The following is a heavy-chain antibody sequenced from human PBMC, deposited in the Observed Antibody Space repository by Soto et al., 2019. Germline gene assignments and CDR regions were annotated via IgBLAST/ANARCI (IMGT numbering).Heavy chain of an antibody. CDR2: IGSSSSYT. J-gene: IGHJ4*02. D-gene: IGHD3-9*01. V-gene: IGHV3-11*05. CDR3: ARRRPTGYYNY. Sequence: QVPLVESGGDLVKPGGSLRLSCAASGFPFSDYYMSWIRQAPGKGLEWVSSIGSSSSYTNYADSVKGRFTISRDNAKNSLYLQMTSLRAEDTAVYYCARRRPTGYYNYWGQGTLVTVSA. CDR1: GFPFSDYY.